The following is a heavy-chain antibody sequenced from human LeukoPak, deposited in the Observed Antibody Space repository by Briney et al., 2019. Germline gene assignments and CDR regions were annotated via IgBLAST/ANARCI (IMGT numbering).Heavy chain of an antibody. V-gene: IGHV1-18*01. J-gene: IGHJ5*02. D-gene: IGHD3-9*01. CDR2: ISAYNGNT. CDR3: ARDHWGYYDILTGYGNWFDP. Sequence: ASVKVSCKASGYTFTSYGITWVRQAPGQGLEWMAWISAYNGNTHFAQNIQGRVTMTTDTSTSTAYMELRSLRSDDTAVYYCARDHWGYYDILTGYGNWFDPWGQGTLVTVSS. CDR1: GYTFTSYG.